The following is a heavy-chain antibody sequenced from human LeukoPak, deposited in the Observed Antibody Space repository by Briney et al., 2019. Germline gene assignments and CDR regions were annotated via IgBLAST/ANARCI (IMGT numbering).Heavy chain of an antibody. V-gene: IGHV1-18*01. CDR2: GSAYNGNT. CDR1: GYTFTSYG. Sequence: GASVTVSCKASGYTFTSYGISWVRQAPGQWREWMGWGSAYNGNTNYAQKLQGRVTMTTHTSTSTAYMELRSLRSDDTAVYYCARAGYSYGYVGDYWGQGTLVTVSS. J-gene: IGHJ4*02. D-gene: IGHD5-18*01. CDR3: ARAGYSYGYVGDY.